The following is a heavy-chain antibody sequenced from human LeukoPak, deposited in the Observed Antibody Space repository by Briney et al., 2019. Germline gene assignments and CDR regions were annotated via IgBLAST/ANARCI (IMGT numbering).Heavy chain of an antibody. Sequence: SETLSLTCTVSGDSIRSSPYYWGWVRQPPGKGLEWIGSIYYIGSTHYNPSLKRRVTISVDTSKNQFSLKLSSVTAADTAVYYCARGGYDYVWGSYRRANWFDPWGQGTLVTVSS. CDR2: IYYIGST. D-gene: IGHD3-16*02. CDR3: ARGGYDYVWGSYRRANWFDP. V-gene: IGHV4-39*07. J-gene: IGHJ5*02. CDR1: GDSIRSSPYY.